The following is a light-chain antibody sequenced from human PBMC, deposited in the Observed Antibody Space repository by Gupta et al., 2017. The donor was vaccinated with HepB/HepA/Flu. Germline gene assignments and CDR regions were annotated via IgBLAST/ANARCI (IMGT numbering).Light chain of an antibody. CDR3: HQEGCSPYT. V-gene: IGKV3-20*01. J-gene: IGKJ4*01. CDR1: QSISSTY. CDR2: GAS. Sequence: EIVLTQSPGTLSLSPGERATLSCRASQSISSTYLAWYQQKPGQAPRLLIYGASSRATGIPGRFSGGGSGTEFTLTISRLEPEDFAVYYCHQEGCSPYTFGRGTKVEIK.